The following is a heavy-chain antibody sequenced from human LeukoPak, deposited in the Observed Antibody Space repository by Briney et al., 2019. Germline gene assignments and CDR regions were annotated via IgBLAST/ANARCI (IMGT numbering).Heavy chain of an antibody. Sequence: PSETLSLTCTVSGGSIRTDGSYWAWIRQPPGKGLEWIGSIYIDGITHYNSSLQSRVTLSIDTSKNQFSLKLTSVTAADTAVFHCAGLFTRAWEHRYGMDVWGQGTAVTVSS. CDR1: GGSIRTDGSY. J-gene: IGHJ6*02. CDR2: IYIDGIT. D-gene: IGHD1-26*01. CDR3: AGLFTRAWEHRYGMDV. V-gene: IGHV4-39*01.